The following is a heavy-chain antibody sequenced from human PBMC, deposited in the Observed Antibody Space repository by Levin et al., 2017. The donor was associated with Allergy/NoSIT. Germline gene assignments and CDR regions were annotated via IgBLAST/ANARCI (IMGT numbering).Heavy chain of an antibody. D-gene: IGHD3-22*01. V-gene: IGHV1-69*13. CDR2: IIPIFGTA. J-gene: IGHJ6*02. CDR1: GGTFSSYA. Sequence: SVKVSCKASGGTFSSYAISWVRQAPGQGLEWMGGIIPIFGTANYAQKFQGRVTITADESTSTAYMELSSLRSEDTAVYYCARGYDSSGFYYYYGMDVWGQGTTVTVSS. CDR3: ARGYDSSGFYYYYGMDV.